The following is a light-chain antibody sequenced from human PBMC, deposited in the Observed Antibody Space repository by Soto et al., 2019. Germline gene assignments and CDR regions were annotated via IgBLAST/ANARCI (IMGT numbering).Light chain of an antibody. Sequence: EIVLPQSPATLSLSPGARAPLSCRASQSVSSYLAWYQQKPGQAPRLLIYDASNRATGIPARFSGSGSGTDFTLTISSLEPEDLAVYYCQQRSNWPPWTVGQGTKVDIK. V-gene: IGKV3-11*01. CDR3: QQRSNWPPWT. CDR1: QSVSSY. J-gene: IGKJ1*01. CDR2: DAS.